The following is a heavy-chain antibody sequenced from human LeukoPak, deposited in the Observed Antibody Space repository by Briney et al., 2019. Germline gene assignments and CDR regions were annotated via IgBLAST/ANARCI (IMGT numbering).Heavy chain of an antibody. CDR2: IYTSGST. D-gene: IGHD2-15*01. V-gene: IGHV4-61*02. CDR1: GGSISSGSYY. Sequence: SETLSLTCTVSGGSISSGSYYWSWIRQPAGKGLEWIGRIYTSGSTNYNPSLKSRVTISVDTSKNQFSLKLSSVTAADTAVYYCARGVVVVAATPPADLNWFDPWGQGTLVTVSS. J-gene: IGHJ5*02. CDR3: ARGVVVVAATPPADLNWFDP.